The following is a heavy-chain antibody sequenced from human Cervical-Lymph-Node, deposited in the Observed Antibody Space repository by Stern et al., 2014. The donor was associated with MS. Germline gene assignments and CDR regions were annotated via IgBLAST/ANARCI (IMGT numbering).Heavy chain of an antibody. CDR2: ISHGGDP. CDR1: GASFSSHY. J-gene: IGHJ4*02. CDR3: ARLSTAVEF. Sequence: VQLVESGPGLVKPSETLSLTCAVSGASFSSHYWGWIRQPPGKGLEWIGLISHGGDPKYNPSLKSRVTMSLDTSKKQFPLKVTSVTAADTAVYYCARLSTAVEFWGQGTLVTVSS. V-gene: IGHV4-59*08.